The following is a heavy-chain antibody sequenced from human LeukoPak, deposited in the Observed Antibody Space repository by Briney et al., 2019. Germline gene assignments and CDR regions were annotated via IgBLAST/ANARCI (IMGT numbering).Heavy chain of an antibody. V-gene: IGHV3-33*01. J-gene: IGHJ4*02. CDR1: GFTFRRYG. CDR3: ARPYYYGSGSYFPFDH. CDR2: IWYDGSNK. Sequence: GGSLRLSCAASGFTFRRYGMHWVRQAPGKGLEWVAVIWYDGSNKYYADSVKGRFTISRDNSKNTLYLQMNSLRAEDTAVYYCARPYYYGSGSYFPFDHWGQGTLVTVSS. D-gene: IGHD3-10*01.